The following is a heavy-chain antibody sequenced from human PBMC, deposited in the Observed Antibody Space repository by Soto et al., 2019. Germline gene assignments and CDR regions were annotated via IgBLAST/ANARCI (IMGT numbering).Heavy chain of an antibody. CDR1: GFSLRNARMG. CDR3: ARMRAVNYYYYYVDV. V-gene: IGHV2-26*01. Sequence: QVTLKESGPVLVKPTETLTLTCTVSGFSLRNARMGVSWIRQPPGKALEWLAHILSSDEKSYNTSLKRRVTLSKDTSKSQVVLTMTYVDPVDTATYFCARMRAVNYYYYYVDVWGEGTTVTVSS. CDR2: ILSSDEK. J-gene: IGHJ6*03. D-gene: IGHD3-22*01.